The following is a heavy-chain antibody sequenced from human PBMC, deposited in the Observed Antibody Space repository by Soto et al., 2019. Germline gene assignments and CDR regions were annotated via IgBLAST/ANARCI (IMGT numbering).Heavy chain of an antibody. V-gene: IGHV1-69*02. CDR1: GGTFSSYT. J-gene: IGHJ4*02. D-gene: IGHD5-18*01. Sequence: SVKVSCKASGGTFSSYTISWVRQAPGQGLEWMGRIIPILGIANYAQKFQGRVTITADKSTSTAYMELSSLRSEDTAVYYCARMLKTAMVCDDDWGQGTLVTVSS. CDR2: IIPILGIA. CDR3: ARMLKTAMVCDDD.